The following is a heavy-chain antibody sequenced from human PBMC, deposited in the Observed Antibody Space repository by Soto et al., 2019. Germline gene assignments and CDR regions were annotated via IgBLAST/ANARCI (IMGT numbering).Heavy chain of an antibody. CDR2: ITSGGGSA. Sequence: EVHLRESGGGLVQPGGSLKLSCAASGFTFSSYAMSWVRQAPGKGLEWVSSITSGGGSAYYGDSVKGRFTMSRDNSKNTLYLQIDSLRAEDTSVYDCAKEGARIQVWPRLRDSWGHGTLVTVSS. V-gene: IGHV3-23*01. CDR1: GFTFSSYA. CDR3: AKEGARIQVWPRLRDS. J-gene: IGHJ5*01. D-gene: IGHD5-12*01.